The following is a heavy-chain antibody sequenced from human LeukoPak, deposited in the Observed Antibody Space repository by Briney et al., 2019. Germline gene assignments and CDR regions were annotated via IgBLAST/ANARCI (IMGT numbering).Heavy chain of an antibody. Sequence: PGGSLRLSCAASGFTFSSYAMHWVRQAPGKGLEWVAVISYDGSNKYYADSVKGRFTISRDNAKNSLYLQMNSLRAEDTAVYYCAREARGSYPDYWGQGTLVTVSS. D-gene: IGHD1-26*01. J-gene: IGHJ4*02. CDR1: GFTFSSYA. CDR2: ISYDGSNK. CDR3: AREARGSYPDY. V-gene: IGHV3-30-3*01.